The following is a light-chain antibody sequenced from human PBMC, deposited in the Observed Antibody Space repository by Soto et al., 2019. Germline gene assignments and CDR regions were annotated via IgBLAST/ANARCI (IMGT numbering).Light chain of an antibody. Sequence: DIVMTQSPDSLAVSLGERATINCKSSQTVLHSPNNKNYLAWYQQKSGQPPKLLIYWASTRESGVPDRFSGSGSGTDFTLTISSLQAEDVAVYYCQQYYRPPFTFAQGTTVEIK. V-gene: IGKV4-1*01. CDR3: QQYYRPPFT. J-gene: IGKJ2*01. CDR1: QTVLHSPNNKNY. CDR2: WAS.